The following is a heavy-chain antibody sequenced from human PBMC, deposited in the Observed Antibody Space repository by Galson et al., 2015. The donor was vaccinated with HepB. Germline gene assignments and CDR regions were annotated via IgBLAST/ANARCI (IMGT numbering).Heavy chain of an antibody. CDR1: GFTFRNAH. D-gene: IGHD6-19*01. J-gene: IGHJ4*02. Sequence: SLRLSCAASGFTFRNAHMRWVRQAPGKGLEWVGRIKTKTDGGTTDYAAPVKGRFTISRDDSKNTLYLQMNSLKTEDTAIYYCTPSLRGAGVFDFWGQGTLVTVSS. CDR3: TPSLRGAGVFDF. CDR2: IKTKTDGGTT. V-gene: IGHV3-15*01.